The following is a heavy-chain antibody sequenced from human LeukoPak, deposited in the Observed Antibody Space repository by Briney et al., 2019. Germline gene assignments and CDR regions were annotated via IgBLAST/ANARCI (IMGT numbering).Heavy chain of an antibody. J-gene: IGHJ4*02. CDR2: THHTGNT. Sequence: PSQTLSLTCTVSGASLSSNDQYWRWIRQHPGKGLEWIGYTHHTGNTYYNPSLKSRLTISVDTSRNQFYLKLSSVTAADTAVYYCATYGGVRGLSFDYWGQGTLVTVSS. CDR1: GASLSSNDQY. V-gene: IGHV4-31*03. CDR3: ATYGGVRGLSFDY. D-gene: IGHD3-10*01.